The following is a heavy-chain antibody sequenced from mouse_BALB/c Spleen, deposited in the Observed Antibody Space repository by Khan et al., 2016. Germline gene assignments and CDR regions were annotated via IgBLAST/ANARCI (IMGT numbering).Heavy chain of an antibody. V-gene: IGHV9-1*02. CDR3: ARQYYSNHAMDY. D-gene: IGHD2-5*01. CDR2: INTYTGEP. CDR1: GYTFTNYG. Sequence: QIQLVQSGPELKKPGETVKISCKASGYTFTNYGMNWVKQAPGKGLKWMGWINTYTGEPTYADDFKGRFAFSLETSASTVYLQINNLNNEDMATYCCARQYYSNHAMDYWGQGTSVTVSS. J-gene: IGHJ4*01.